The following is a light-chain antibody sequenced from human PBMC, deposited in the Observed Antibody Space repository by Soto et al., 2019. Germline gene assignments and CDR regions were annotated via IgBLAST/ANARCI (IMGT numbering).Light chain of an antibody. CDR1: QSISTW. CDR3: QQYNSYPWT. V-gene: IGKV1-5*01. CDR2: DAS. Sequence: DIQLTQSPSTLSASVGDRVTITCRASQSISTWLAWYQQKPGEAPKLLIYDASNLESGVPSRFSGSGSGTEFTLTISSLQPYDFATYYCQQYNSYPWTFGQGTKVDIK. J-gene: IGKJ1*01.